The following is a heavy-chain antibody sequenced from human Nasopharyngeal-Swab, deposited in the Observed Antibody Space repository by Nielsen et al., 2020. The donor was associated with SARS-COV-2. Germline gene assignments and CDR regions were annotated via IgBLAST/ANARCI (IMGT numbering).Heavy chain of an antibody. D-gene: IGHD3-22*01. CDR2: ISYDGSNK. CDR1: GFTFSSYD. Sequence: GESLKISCAASGFTFSSYDMHWVRQAPGKGLEWVAVISYDGSNKYYADSVKGRFTISRDNSKNTLYLQMNSLRAEDTAVYYCAKNSDSSGYYSGGIDRYYYYGMDVWGQGTTVTVSS. CDR3: AKNSDSSGYYSGGIDRYYYYGMDV. V-gene: IGHV3-30*18. J-gene: IGHJ6*02.